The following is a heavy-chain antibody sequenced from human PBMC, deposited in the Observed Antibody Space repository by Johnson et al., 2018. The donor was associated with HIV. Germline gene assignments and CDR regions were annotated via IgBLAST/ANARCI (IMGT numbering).Heavy chain of an antibody. V-gene: IGHV3-30*02. CDR1: GLSVSYGY. Sequence: QVQLVESGGGLIQPGGSLRLSCAASGLSVSYGYMTWVRQAPGKGLEWVAFIRYDGSNKYYADSVKGRFTISRDNSKNTLYLQMNSLRAEDTAVYYCAAGLVGAFDIWGQGTMVTVSS. D-gene: IGHD6-6*01. CDR2: IRYDGSNK. CDR3: AAGLVGAFDI. J-gene: IGHJ3*02.